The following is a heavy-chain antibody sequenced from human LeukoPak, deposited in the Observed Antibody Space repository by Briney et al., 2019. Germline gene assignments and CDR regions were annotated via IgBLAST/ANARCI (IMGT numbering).Heavy chain of an antibody. V-gene: IGHV3-23*01. Sequence: PGGSLRLSCAASGFTFSTYAMSWVRQAPGKGLEGVSTISGSGGSTYYADSVKGRFTISRDNSKNTLYLQMNSLRAEDTAVYFCAKDRAVVAATLIFDYWGQGTPVTVSS. CDR1: GFTFSTYA. D-gene: IGHD2-15*01. CDR3: AKDRAVVAATLIFDY. CDR2: ISGSGGST. J-gene: IGHJ4*02.